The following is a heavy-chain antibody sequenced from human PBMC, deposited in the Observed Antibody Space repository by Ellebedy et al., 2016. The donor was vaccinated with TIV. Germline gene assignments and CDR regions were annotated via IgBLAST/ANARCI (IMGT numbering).Heavy chain of an antibody. D-gene: IGHD3-22*01. CDR3: ARDRSISGYAMYYFDS. J-gene: IGHJ4*02. CDR1: GFTVSSYG. Sequence: GESLKISXAASGFTVSSYGMSWVRQTPEKGLEWVSGISESGGTTYYADSVKGRFTISRDNATNSLYLQMNSLRVEDTALYFCARDRSISGYAMYYFDSWGRGTPVTVSS. CDR2: ISESGGTT. V-gene: IGHV3-23*01.